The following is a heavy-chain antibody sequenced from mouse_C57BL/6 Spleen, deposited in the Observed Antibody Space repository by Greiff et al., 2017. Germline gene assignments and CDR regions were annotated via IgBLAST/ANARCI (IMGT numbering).Heavy chain of an antibody. J-gene: IGHJ4*01. Sequence: EVQLKQSGPELVKPGASVKIPCKASGYTFTDYNMDWVKQSHGKSLEWIGDINPNNGGTIYNQKFKGKATLTVDKSSSTAYMELRSLTSEDTAVYYCARAGYYAMDYWGQGTSVTVSS. D-gene: IGHD4-1*01. V-gene: IGHV1-18*01. CDR2: INPNNGGT. CDR3: ARAGYYAMDY. CDR1: GYTFTDYN.